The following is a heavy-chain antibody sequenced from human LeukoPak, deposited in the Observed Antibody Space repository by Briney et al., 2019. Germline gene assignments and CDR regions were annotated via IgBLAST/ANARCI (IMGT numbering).Heavy chain of an antibody. CDR2: IRYDGSNK. D-gene: IGHD6-19*01. CDR3: AKDHEGSGWYYYYYMDV. Sequence: PGGSLRLSCAASGFTFSSYGMHWVRQAPGKGLEWVAFIRYDGSNKYYADSVKGRFTISRDNSKNTLYLQMNSLRAEDTAVYYCAKDHEGSGWYYYYYMDVWGKGTTVTISS. CDR1: GFTFSSYG. J-gene: IGHJ6*03. V-gene: IGHV3-30*02.